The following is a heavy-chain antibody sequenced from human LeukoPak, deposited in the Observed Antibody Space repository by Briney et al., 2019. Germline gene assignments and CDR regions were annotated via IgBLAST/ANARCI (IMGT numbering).Heavy chain of an antibody. D-gene: IGHD2-2*02. Sequence: PSETLSPICAVSGGSFSGYYWSWIRQPPGKGLEWIGEINHSGSTNYNPSLKSRVTISVDTSKNQFSLKLSSVTAADTAVYYCARGLNAVPAAIHGGPFDYWGQGTLVTVSS. CDR3: ARGLNAVPAAIHGGPFDY. CDR2: INHSGST. CDR1: GGSFSGYY. J-gene: IGHJ4*02. V-gene: IGHV4-34*01.